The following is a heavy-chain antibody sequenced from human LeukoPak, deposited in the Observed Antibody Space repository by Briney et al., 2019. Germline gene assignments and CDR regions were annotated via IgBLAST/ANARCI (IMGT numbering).Heavy chain of an antibody. CDR2: INHSEST. CDR1: GGSFSGYY. V-gene: IGHV4-34*01. Sequence: SETLSLTCAVYGGSFSGYYWSWIRQPPGKGLEWIGEINHSESTNYNPSLKSRVTISVDTSKNQFSLKLSSVTAADTAVYYCARPLPYPVYGMDVWGQGTTVTVSS. D-gene: IGHD3-16*01. CDR3: ARPLPYPVYGMDV. J-gene: IGHJ6*02.